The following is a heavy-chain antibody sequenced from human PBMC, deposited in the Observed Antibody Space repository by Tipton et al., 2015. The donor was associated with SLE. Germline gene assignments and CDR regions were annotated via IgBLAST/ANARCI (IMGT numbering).Heavy chain of an antibody. J-gene: IGHJ4*02. Sequence: SLRLSCAASGFTFSTYWMSWVRQAPGKGLEWVANIKQDGGEQNYVDSVKGRLIISRDNAKNALYLQMNNRRAEDTALYYCGREGGSYYPSYYFDYGGQGTLVTVSS. CDR1: GFTFSTYW. V-gene: IGHV3-7*01. CDR3: GREGGSYYPSYYFDY. D-gene: IGHD1-26*01. CDR2: IKQDGGEQ.